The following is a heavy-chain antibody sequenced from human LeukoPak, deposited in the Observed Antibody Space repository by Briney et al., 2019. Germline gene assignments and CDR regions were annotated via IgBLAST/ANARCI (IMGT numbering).Heavy chain of an antibody. CDR3: ARAYSYQDWFDP. D-gene: IGHD1-26*01. CDR2: ISAYNGNT. V-gene: IGHV1-18*01. CDR1: GYTFTSYG. Sequence: ASVKVSCKASGYTFTSYGISWVRRAPGQGLEWMGWISAYNGNTNYAQKLQGRVTMTTDTSTSTAYMELRSLRSDDTAMYYCARAYSYQDWFDPWGQGTLVTVSS. J-gene: IGHJ5*02.